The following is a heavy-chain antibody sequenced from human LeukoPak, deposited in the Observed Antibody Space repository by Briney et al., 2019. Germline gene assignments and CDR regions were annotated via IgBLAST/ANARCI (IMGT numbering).Heavy chain of an antibody. CDR1: GGSFSGYY. CDR2: INHSGST. J-gene: IGHJ5*02. D-gene: IGHD3-16*01. Sequence: SETLSLTCAVYGGSFSGYYWSWIRQPPGKGLEWIGEINHSGSTNYNPSLKSRVTISVDTSKNQFSLKLSSVTAADTAVYYCARGRGGWFDPWGQGTLVTVSS. V-gene: IGHV4-34*01. CDR3: ARGRGGWFDP.